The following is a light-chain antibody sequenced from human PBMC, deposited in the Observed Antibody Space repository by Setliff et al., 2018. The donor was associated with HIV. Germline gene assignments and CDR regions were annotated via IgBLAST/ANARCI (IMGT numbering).Light chain of an antibody. CDR1: QSVSSY. Sequence: TLSLSPGERATLSCRASQSVSSYLAWYQQKPGQAPRLLIYDASNRATGIPARFSGSGSGTVFTLTISSLEPEDFAVYYCQQRSNWPPTFGGGTKVDIK. CDR2: DAS. CDR3: QQRSNWPPT. J-gene: IGKJ4*01. V-gene: IGKV3-11*01.